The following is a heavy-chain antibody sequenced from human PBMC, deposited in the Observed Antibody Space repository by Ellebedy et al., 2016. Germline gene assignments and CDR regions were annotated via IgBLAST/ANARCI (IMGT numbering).Heavy chain of an antibody. V-gene: IGHV1-69*10. J-gene: IGHJ4*02. Sequence: ASVKVSCKASGGTFSSYAISWVRQAPGQGLEWMGGIIPILGIANYAQKLQGRVTMTTDTSTSTAYMELRSLRSDDTAVYYCARVATVTTPNVLVVYSYFDYWGQGTLVTVSS. D-gene: IGHD4-17*01. CDR2: IIPILGIA. CDR1: GGTFSSYA. CDR3: ARVATVTTPNVLVVYSYFDY.